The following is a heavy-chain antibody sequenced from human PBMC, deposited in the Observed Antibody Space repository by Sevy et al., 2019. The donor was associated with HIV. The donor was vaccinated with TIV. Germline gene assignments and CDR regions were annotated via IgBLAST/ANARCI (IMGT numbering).Heavy chain of an antibody. CDR1: GFTFSFYA. CDR3: AREGLVPTATPDRYYFYGMDI. J-gene: IGHJ6*02. V-gene: IGHV3-30*04. Sequence: GGSLRLSCAGSGFTFSFYAMHWVRQAPGKGLEWVAVISYNGNNKKYADSVKGRFTISRDNSKNTVYLQMNSLRGEDTAAYYCAREGLVPTATPDRYYFYGMDIWGQGTPVTVSS. D-gene: IGHD2-2*01. CDR2: ISYNGNNK.